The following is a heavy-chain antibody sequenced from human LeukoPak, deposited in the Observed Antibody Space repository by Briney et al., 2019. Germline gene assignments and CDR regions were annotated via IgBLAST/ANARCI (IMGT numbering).Heavy chain of an antibody. Sequence: SETLSLTCAVYGGSFSGYYRSWIRQPPGKGLEWIGEINHSGSTNYNPSLKSRVTMSVDTSKKQFSLKLSPVTAADTAVYYCARGEAAAGPMDYMDVWDTGATVTVSS. V-gene: IGHV4-34*01. CDR1: GGSFSGYY. CDR2: INHSGST. CDR3: ARGEAAAGPMDYMDV. D-gene: IGHD6-13*01. J-gene: IGHJ6*03.